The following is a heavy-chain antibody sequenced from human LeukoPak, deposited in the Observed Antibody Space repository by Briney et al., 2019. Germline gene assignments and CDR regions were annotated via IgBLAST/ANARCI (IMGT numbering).Heavy chain of an antibody. Sequence: GGSLRLSCAASGFTFSFYGMHWVRQAPGKGLEWVAFIRKDGSNQFYADSVKGRFTISRDNTKNLLYLEMNSLRAEDTAMYFCVRDVGAVRGEVYFDYWGQGTLVTVSS. J-gene: IGHJ4*02. CDR3: VRDVGAVRGEVYFDY. CDR2: IRKDGSNQ. V-gene: IGHV3-30*02. D-gene: IGHD3-10*01. CDR1: GFTFSFYG.